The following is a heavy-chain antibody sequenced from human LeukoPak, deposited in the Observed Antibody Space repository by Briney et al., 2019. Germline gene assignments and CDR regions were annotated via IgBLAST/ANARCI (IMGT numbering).Heavy chain of an antibody. J-gene: IGHJ4*02. CDR1: GGSINNYY. V-gene: IGHV4-59*01. CDR3: ARETSLPGYAGGLGFNY. CDR2: IYDSGST. Sequence: SETLPLTCIVSGGSINNYYWSWIRQPPGKGLEWIGNIYDSGSTNYNPSLKSRATMSVDTSKNQVSLKLRSVTAADTAVYYCARETSLPGYAGGLGFNYWGQGTLVTVSS. D-gene: IGHD6-19*01.